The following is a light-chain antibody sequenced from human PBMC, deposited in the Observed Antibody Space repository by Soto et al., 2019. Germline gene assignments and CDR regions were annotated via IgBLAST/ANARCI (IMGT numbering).Light chain of an antibody. J-gene: IGKJ2*01. Sequence: ELVVTQSPATLSVSPGERVTLSCRTSQDVSSKLAWYQQKAGQAPSLLIYDASTRATGTPARFSGSGSGTELTHAVSSRQSEDSAVYLCQQFSPSPRMYTFGKGTKVDIK. CDR3: QQFSPSPRMYT. CDR1: QDVSSK. CDR2: DAS. V-gene: IGKV3D-15*01.